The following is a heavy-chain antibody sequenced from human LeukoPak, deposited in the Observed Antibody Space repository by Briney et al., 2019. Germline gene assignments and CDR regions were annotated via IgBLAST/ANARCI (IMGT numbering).Heavy chain of an antibody. V-gene: IGHV5-51*01. J-gene: IGHJ4*02. CDR1: GYSFANSW. CDR2: IYPGNSYT. D-gene: IGHD6-13*01. Sequence: GESLKISCKGSGYSFANSWIGWVRQMPGKGLGWMGIIYPGNSYTGYSTSFQGQVTISADKSITTAYLHWSSLKASDTAMYYCARSAAGSSWYDYWGQGTLVTVSS. CDR3: ARSAAGSSWYDY.